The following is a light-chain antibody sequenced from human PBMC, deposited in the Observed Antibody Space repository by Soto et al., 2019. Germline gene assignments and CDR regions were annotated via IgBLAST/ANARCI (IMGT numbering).Light chain of an antibody. V-gene: IGKV3-15*01. Sequence: EIVMTQSPATLSVSPGERATLSCRASQSVSNKLAWYQQKPGQAPRLLFYGASTRATGIPARFSGSGSGTEFPPTSSSLQSEDLAVYYCQQYNTWPYTFGQGTKLEIK. CDR1: QSVSNK. CDR2: GAS. CDR3: QQYNTWPYT. J-gene: IGKJ2*01.